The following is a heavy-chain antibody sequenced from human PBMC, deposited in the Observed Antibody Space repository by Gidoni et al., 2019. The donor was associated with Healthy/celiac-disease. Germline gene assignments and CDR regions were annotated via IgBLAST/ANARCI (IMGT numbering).Heavy chain of an antibody. Sequence: TNYNPSLKSRVTISVDTSKNQFSLKLSSVTAADTAVYYCARDGRYFALDPWGQGTLVTVSS. CDR2: T. V-gene: IGHV4-59*01. CDR3: ARDGRYFALDP. J-gene: IGHJ5*02. D-gene: IGHD3-9*01.